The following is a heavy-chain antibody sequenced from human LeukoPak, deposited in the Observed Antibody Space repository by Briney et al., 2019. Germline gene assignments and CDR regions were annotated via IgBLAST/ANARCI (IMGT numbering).Heavy chain of an antibody. J-gene: IGHJ4*02. D-gene: IGHD5-12*01. CDR1: GFTFSSYA. Sequence: GGSLRLSCAASGFTFSSYAMSWVRQAPGKGLEWVSAISGSGGSTYYADSVKGRFTISRDNSKNTLYLQVNSLRAEDTAVYYCAKAVDIVATEYYFDYWGQGTLVTVSS. CDR3: AKAVDIVATEYYFDY. V-gene: IGHV3-23*01. CDR2: ISGSGGST.